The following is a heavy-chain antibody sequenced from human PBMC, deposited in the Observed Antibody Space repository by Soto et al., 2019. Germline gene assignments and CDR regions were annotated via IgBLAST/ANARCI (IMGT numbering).Heavy chain of an antibody. J-gene: IGHJ3*02. Sequence: GGSLRLSCAASGFAVSSNYMSWVRQAPGKGLEWVSVIYSGGSTYYADSVKGRFTISRDNSKNTLYLQMNSLRAEDTAVYYCARGVITMVRGVIGAFDIWGQGTMVTVSS. CDR2: IYSGGST. CDR1: GFAVSSNY. V-gene: IGHV3-53*01. D-gene: IGHD3-10*01. CDR3: ARGVITMVRGVIGAFDI.